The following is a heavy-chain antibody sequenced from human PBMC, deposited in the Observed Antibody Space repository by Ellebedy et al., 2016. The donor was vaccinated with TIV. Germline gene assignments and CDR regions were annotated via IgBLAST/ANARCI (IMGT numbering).Heavy chain of an antibody. V-gene: IGHV4-31*03. CDR3: ARGHPNSIVGAE. D-gene: IGHD1-26*01. Sequence: MPSETLSLTCTVSGGSIRSGGYYRSWIRQHPGKGLEWIGYIYYSGSTYYNPSLKSRVTISVDTSKNQFSLKLSSVTAADTAVYYCARGHPNSIVGAEWGQGTLVTVSS. CDR1: GGSIRSGGYY. CDR2: IYYSGST. J-gene: IGHJ4*02.